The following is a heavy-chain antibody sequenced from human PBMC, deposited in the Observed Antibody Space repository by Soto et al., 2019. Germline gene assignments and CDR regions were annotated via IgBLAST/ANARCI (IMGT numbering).Heavy chain of an antibody. CDR2: VSSNGGST. J-gene: IGHJ3*02. D-gene: IGHD6-13*01. CDR3: ARGLGSSWYYAFDI. V-gene: IGHV3-64*02. CDR1: GFTFSSHT. Sequence: SLRLSCAASGFTFSSHTMHWVRQAPGKGLEYVSTVSSNGGSTYYADSVRGRFTISRDNSKNTLYLQMGSLRAEDMAVYYCARGLGSSWYYAFDIWGQGTMVTVSS.